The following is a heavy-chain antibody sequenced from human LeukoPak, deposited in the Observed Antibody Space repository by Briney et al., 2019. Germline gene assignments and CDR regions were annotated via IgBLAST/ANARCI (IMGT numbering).Heavy chain of an antibody. J-gene: IGHJ1*01. CDR2: IYHDGTS. Sequence: SETLSLTCTVAGFSISKGFYWGWVRQPPGKGLEFIATIYHDGTSHYNPSLESRATISVDTSRNQFSLNLAPVPAADTAVYYCPRDVSWDESFQRWGQGTLVTVSS. D-gene: IGHD1-26*01. CDR1: GFSISKGFY. V-gene: IGHV4-38-2*02. CDR3: PRDVSWDESFQR.